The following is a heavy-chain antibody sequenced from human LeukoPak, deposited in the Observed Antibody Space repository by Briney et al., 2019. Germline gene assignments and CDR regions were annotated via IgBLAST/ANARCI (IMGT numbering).Heavy chain of an antibody. CDR2: INSDGSST. Sequence: GGSLRLSCVASGFTFSSYWMHWVRQAPGKGLVWVSRINSDGSSTKCADSVKGRFTISKDNAKNTLYLQMNSLRAEDTAVYYCAALDHGHDYWGQGTLVTVSS. J-gene: IGHJ4*02. CDR3: AALDHGHDY. V-gene: IGHV3-74*03. CDR1: GFTFSSYW.